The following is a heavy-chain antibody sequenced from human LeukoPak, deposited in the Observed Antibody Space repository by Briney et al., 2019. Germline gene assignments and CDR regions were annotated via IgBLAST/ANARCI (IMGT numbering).Heavy chain of an antibody. J-gene: IGHJ4*02. Sequence: ASVRVSCKASGYSFTSYDINWVRQATGQGLEWMGWMNPNSGNTGYAQKFQGRVTMTRDTSISTAYMELSSLRSEDTAVYYCAIEILPIQGKNGAQGPLVPVSS. CDR3: AIEILPIQGKN. V-gene: IGHV1-8*01. CDR1: GYSFTSYD. D-gene: IGHD3-3*01. CDR2: MNPNSGNT.